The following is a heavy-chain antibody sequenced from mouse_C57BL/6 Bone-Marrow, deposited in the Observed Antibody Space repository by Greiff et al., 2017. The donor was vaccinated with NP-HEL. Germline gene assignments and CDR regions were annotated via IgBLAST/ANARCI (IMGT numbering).Heavy chain of an antibody. CDR3: AKNLGWSWFAY. Sequence: VKVVESGPGLVQPSQSLSITCTVSGFSLTSYGVHWVRQPPGKGLEWLGVIWSGGSTDYNAAFISRLSISKDNSKSQVFFKMNSLQADDTAIYYCAKNLGWSWFAYWGQGTLVTVSA. CDR2: IWSGGST. J-gene: IGHJ3*01. D-gene: IGHD3-2*02. CDR1: GFSLTSYG. V-gene: IGHV2-4*01.